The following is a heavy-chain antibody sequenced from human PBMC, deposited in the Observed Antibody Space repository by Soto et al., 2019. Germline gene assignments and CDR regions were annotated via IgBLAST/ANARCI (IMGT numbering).Heavy chain of an antibody. CDR3: ATGGAGSGPFTWELPDH. J-gene: IGHJ4*02. V-gene: IGHV1-45*02. CDR1: GNTFTYRY. D-gene: IGHD1-26*01. Sequence: QMQLVQSGAEVKKSGSTVTVSGQAVGNTFTYRYRHWVRQAPGQALAWMGWITPFSGDVHYAQKFQERVTITRDRSINTAYMRMSSLGSEDTAMYYCATGGAGSGPFTWELPDHLGQGTLVTVSA. CDR2: ITPFSGDV.